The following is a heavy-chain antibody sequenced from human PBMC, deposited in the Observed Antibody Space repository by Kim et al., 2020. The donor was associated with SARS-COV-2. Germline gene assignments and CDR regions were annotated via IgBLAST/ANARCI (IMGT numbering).Heavy chain of an antibody. Sequence: GGSLRLSCAASGFTFSGSWMHWVRQTPGKGLVWVSRIKADGSSSYADSVKGRFTISRDDAKNTLFLQMNSLRAEDTAVYYCARDYYFSISNWGRGALVTVSS. D-gene: IGHD3-3*01. V-gene: IGHV3-74*01. CDR2: IKADGSS. CDR3: ARDYYFSISN. CDR1: GFTFSGSW. J-gene: IGHJ4*02.